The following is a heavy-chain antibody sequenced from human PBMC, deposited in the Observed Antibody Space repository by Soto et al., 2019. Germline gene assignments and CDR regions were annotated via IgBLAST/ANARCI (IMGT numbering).Heavy chain of an antibody. CDR3: VTTRDGTTFFPH. J-gene: IGHJ4*02. CDR1: GYTFNSFW. D-gene: IGHD1-7*01. CDR2: MVPWTSDT. Sequence: PGESLKISCQGSGYTFNSFWIGWVRQMPGEGLEWMGLMVPWTSDTRYSPSFQGHVSISVDRSTGTGYLQWNSLKASDTAMYYCVTTRDGTTFFPHWGQGTPVTVSS. V-gene: IGHV5-51*01.